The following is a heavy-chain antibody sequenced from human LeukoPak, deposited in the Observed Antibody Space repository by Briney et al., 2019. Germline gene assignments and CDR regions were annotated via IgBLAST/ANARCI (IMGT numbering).Heavy chain of an antibody. CDR1: GGSISSGSYY. CDR2: IYTSGST. V-gene: IGHV4-61*02. CDR3: ARGSRLPFNC. J-gene: IGHJ4*02. Sequence: PSETLSLTSTVSGGSISSGSYYWSWIRQPAGKGLEWIGRIYTSGSTNYNPSLKSRVTISVDTSKNQFSLKLSSVTAADTAVYYCARGSRLPFNCWGQGALVTVSS. D-gene: IGHD2-21*01.